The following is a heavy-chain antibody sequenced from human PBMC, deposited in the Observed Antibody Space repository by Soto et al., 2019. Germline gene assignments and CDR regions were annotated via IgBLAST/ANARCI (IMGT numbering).Heavy chain of an antibody. V-gene: IGHV3-21*01. Sequence: EVQLVESGGGLVKPGGSLRLSCAASGFTFSSYSMNWVRQAPGKRLEWVSSISSSSSYIYYADSVKGRFTISRDNAKNSLYLQMNSLRVEDTAVYYCARDQPGYSYGYGLGYWGQGTLVTVSS. D-gene: IGHD5-18*01. CDR2: ISSSSSYI. J-gene: IGHJ4*02. CDR1: GFTFSSYS. CDR3: ARDQPGYSYGYGLGY.